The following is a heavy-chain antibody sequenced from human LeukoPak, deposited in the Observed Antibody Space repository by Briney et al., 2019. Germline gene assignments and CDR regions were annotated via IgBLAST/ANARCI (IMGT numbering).Heavy chain of an antibody. CDR3: ARDPLRYCSGGSCYSEGNWYFDL. Sequence: GGSLRLSCVASGFTFSSFAMSWVRQAPGKGLEWVSSISSSSSYIYYADSVKGRFTISRDNAKNSLYLQMNSLRAEDTAVYYCARDPLRYCSGGSCYSEGNWYFDLWGRGTLVTVSS. D-gene: IGHD2-15*01. V-gene: IGHV3-21*01. CDR2: ISSSSSYI. J-gene: IGHJ2*01. CDR1: GFTFSSFA.